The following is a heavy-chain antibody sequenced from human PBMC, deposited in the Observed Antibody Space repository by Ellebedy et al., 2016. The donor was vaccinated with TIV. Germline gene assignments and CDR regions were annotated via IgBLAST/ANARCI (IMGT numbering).Heavy chain of an antibody. Sequence: PWGSLRLSCVASQFSISDYYINWIRQAPGKGPEWVASIKQDGTEKYYVDPVNGRFTISRDNARHSVHLQMNSLKVEDTALYYCARSGPPWAFDIWGQGTMVTVSS. CDR2: IKQDGTEK. CDR1: QFSISDYY. CDR3: ARSGPPWAFDI. J-gene: IGHJ3*02. V-gene: IGHV3-7*01.